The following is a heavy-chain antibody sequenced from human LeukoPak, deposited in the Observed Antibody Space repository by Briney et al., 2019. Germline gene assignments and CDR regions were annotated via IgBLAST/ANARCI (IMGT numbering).Heavy chain of an antibody. CDR1: GGSISSYY. V-gene: IGHV4-59*01. Sequence: SETLSLTCTVSGGSISSYYWSWIRQPPGKGLEWIGYIYYSGGTNYNPSLKSRVTISVDTSKNQFSLKLSSVTAADTAVYYCARENVVLYYFDYWGQGTLVTVSS. CDR2: IYYSGGT. D-gene: IGHD2-21*01. J-gene: IGHJ4*02. CDR3: ARENVVLYYFDY.